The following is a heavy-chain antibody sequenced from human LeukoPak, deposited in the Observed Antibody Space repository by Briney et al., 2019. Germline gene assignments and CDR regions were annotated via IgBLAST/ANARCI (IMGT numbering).Heavy chain of an antibody. D-gene: IGHD4-17*01. Sequence: GGSLRLSCAASGFTFSSYWMHWVRQAPGKGLEWVSRINSDGSSTSYADSVKGRFTISRDNAKNTLYLQMNSLRAEDTAVYYCARVALFVGDYAHYFDYWGQGTLVTVSS. CDR3: ARVALFVGDYAHYFDY. CDR2: INSDGSST. V-gene: IGHV3-74*01. J-gene: IGHJ4*02. CDR1: GFTFSSYW.